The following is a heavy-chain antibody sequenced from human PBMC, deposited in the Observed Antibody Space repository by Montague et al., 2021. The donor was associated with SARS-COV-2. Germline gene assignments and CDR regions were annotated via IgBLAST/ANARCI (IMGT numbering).Heavy chain of an antibody. J-gene: IGHJ4*02. CDR3: ARGVVAAPDTIDY. V-gene: IGHV4-59*13. CDR2: IYYSGIT. Sequence: SETLSLTCTVSGDSISGFYWNWIRQPPGKGLEWIGKIYYSGITNYNPSLKSRVTISVDTSKNQFSLKLISVTAADTALYYCARGVVAAPDTIDYWGQGTLVTVSS. D-gene: IGHD6-13*01. CDR1: GDSISGFY.